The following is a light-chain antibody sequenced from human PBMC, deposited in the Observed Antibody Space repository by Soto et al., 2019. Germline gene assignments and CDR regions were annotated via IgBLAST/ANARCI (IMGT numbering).Light chain of an antibody. CDR1: QRVSSNY. V-gene: IGKV3-20*01. J-gene: IGKJ3*01. CDR3: QHYDDALFT. CDR2: GTS. Sequence: EIVLTQSPGTLSLSPGERVSLSCRASQRVSSNYLAWYQQQPGQAPRLLIYGTSRRAAGIPDRFSGSGSGTDFTLTISRLEPEDFAVYYCQHYDDALFTFGPGTKVDVK.